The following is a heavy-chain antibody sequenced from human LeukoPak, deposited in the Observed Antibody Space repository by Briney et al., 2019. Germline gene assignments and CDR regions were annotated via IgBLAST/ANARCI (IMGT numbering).Heavy chain of an antibody. CDR1: GYTFISYG. CDR3: ASHYGDYEDWDFWFDP. CDR2: VSAYNGNT. V-gene: IGHV1-18*04. J-gene: IGHJ5*02. Sequence: ASVNVSCQASGYTFISYGISWVRQAPGQGLEWMGWVSAYNGNTNYAQKPQGRVTMTTDTSTSTAYMELRSLRSDDTAVYYCASHYGDYEDWDFWFDPWGQGTLVTVSP. D-gene: IGHD4-17*01.